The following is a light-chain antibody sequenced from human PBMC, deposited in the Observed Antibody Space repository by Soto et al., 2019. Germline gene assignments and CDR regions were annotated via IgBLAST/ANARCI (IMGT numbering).Light chain of an antibody. V-gene: IGKV3-20*01. CDR1: QSVSSTY. CDR3: QHYDTSSIT. CDR2: GTS. J-gene: IGKJ5*01. Sequence: EIVLTQSPGTLSLSPGERVTLSCRASQSVSSTYSVWYQQKPGQAPRLLIYGTSNRATGIPDRFSGSGSGTEFTLTISRLEPEDSEVSYCQHYDTSSITFGQGTRLEIK.